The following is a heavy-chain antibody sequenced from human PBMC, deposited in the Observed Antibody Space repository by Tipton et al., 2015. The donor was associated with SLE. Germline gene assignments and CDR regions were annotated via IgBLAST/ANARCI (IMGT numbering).Heavy chain of an antibody. J-gene: IGHJ4*02. Sequence: LRLSCTVSGGSISSSGYYWSWIRQHPGEGLEWIGYVHTSGTTIYNPSLKSRVSISVDTSEKQVSLRLNSVTAADTAVYYCARGKTRVEYWGQGRLVTVSS. CDR1: GGSISSSGYY. CDR3: ARGKTRVEY. V-gene: IGHV4-61*09. D-gene: IGHD1/OR15-1a*01. CDR2: VHTSGTT.